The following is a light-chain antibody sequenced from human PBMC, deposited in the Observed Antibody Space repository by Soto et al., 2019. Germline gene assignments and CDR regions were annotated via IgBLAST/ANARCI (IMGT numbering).Light chain of an antibody. CDR2: GAS. CDR1: HSVSSSY. J-gene: IGKJ5*01. CDR3: QQYGGSTPIT. Sequence: EIVLTQSPGTLSLSPGERATLSCRASHSVSSSYLAWYQQKPGQAPRLLIYGASSRATGIPDRFSGSGSGTDFTLAISRREPEDCAVYYCQQYGGSTPITFGQGTRLEIK. V-gene: IGKV3-20*01.